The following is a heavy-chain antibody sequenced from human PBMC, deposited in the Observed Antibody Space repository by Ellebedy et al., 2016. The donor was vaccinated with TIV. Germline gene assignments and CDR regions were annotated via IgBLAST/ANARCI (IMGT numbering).Heavy chain of an antibody. Sequence: GESLKISCAASGFTFSSYSMNWVRQAPGKGLEWVSSISSGSSTIYYADSVKGRFTISRDNAKNSLYLQMSSLRDEDTAVYYCARDRRNYDSSGPFDYWGQGTLVTVSS. CDR2: ISSGSSTI. D-gene: IGHD3-22*01. CDR1: GFTFSSYS. CDR3: ARDRRNYDSSGPFDY. V-gene: IGHV3-48*02. J-gene: IGHJ4*02.